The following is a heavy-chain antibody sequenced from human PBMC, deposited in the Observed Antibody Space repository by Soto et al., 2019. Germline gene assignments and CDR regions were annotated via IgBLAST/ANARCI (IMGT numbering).Heavy chain of an antibody. CDR3: ARSYYDFWSGYSHLYYYYYYMDV. D-gene: IGHD3-3*01. CDR1: GFPFSDYY. J-gene: IGHJ6*03. V-gene: IGHV3-11*01. CDR2: ISSSGSTI. Sequence: PGGSMRLSCAASGFPFSDYYMSWIRQTPGKGLEWVSYISSSGSTIYYADSVKGRFTISRDNAKNSLYLQMNSLRAEDTAVYYCARSYYDFWSGYSHLYYYYYYMDVWGKGTTVTVSS.